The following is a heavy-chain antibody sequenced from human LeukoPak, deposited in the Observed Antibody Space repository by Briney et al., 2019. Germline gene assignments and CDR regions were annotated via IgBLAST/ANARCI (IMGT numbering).Heavy chain of an antibody. Sequence: RASVKVSCKVSGYTLTELSMHWVRQAPGKGLEWMGGFDPEDGETIYAQKFQGRVTMTEDTSTDTAYMELSRLRSDDTAVYYCARSYDSSGYYGGCWFDPWGQGTLVTVSS. CDR1: GYTLTELS. D-gene: IGHD3-22*01. V-gene: IGHV1-24*01. CDR2: FDPEDGET. CDR3: ARSYDSSGYYGGCWFDP. J-gene: IGHJ5*02.